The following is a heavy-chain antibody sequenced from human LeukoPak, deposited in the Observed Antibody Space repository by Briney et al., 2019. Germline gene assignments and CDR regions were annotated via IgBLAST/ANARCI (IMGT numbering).Heavy chain of an antibody. Sequence: SETLSHTCTVSGDSISSSSYYWGWIRQPAGKGLEWIGRIYTSGSTNYNPSLKSRVTMSVDTSKNQFSLKLSSVTAADTAVYYCTCSGEGPLDYWGQGTLVTVSS. D-gene: IGHD2-15*01. CDR3: TCSGEGPLDY. CDR2: IYTSGST. V-gene: IGHV4-61*02. J-gene: IGHJ4*02. CDR1: GDSISSSSYY.